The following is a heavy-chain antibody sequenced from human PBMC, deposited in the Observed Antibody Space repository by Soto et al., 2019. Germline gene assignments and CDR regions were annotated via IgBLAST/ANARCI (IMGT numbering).Heavy chain of an antibody. CDR1: GYTFTGYY. CDR2: INPNTGGT. Sequence: QVQLVQSGAEVKKPGASVKVSCKASGYTFTGYYIHWVRQAPGQGLEWMGWINPNTGGTNYAQKFQDWVTMTRDTSISTAYMELSRLTSDDTAVYYCARDLQLRVCDYWGQGTLVTVSS. V-gene: IGHV1-2*04. J-gene: IGHJ4*02. D-gene: IGHD1-7*01. CDR3: ARDLQLRVCDY.